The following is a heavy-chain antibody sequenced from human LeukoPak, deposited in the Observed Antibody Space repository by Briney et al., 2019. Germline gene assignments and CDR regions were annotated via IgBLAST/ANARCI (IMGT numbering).Heavy chain of an antibody. CDR3: ARDHYTVTTSDYYYYMDV. CDR1: GFTFDDYG. Sequence: GGSLRLSCAASGFTFDDYGMSWVRQAPGKGLEWVSGINWNGGSTGYADSVKGRFTISRDNSKNTLYLQMNSLRAEDTAVYYCARDHYTVTTSDYYYYMDVWGKGTTVTVSS. CDR2: INWNGGST. J-gene: IGHJ6*03. V-gene: IGHV3-20*04. D-gene: IGHD4-17*01.